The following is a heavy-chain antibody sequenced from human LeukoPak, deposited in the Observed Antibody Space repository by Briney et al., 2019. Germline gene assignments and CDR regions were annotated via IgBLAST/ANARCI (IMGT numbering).Heavy chain of an antibody. J-gene: IGHJ3*02. CDR3: ARTGLMVYAIKSAFDI. D-gene: IGHD2-8*01. CDR1: GGSFSGYY. V-gene: IGHV4-34*01. Sequence: SETLSLTCAVYGGSFSGYYWSWIRQPPGKGLEWIGEINHSGSTNYNPSLKSRVTISVDTSKNQFSLKLSSVTAADTAVYYCARTGLMVYAIKSAFDIWGQGTMVTVSS. CDR2: INHSGST.